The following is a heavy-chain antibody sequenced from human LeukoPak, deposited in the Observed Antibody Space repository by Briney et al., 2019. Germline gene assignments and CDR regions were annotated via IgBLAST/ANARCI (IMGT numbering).Heavy chain of an antibody. V-gene: IGHV7-4-1*01. Sequence: ASVKVSCKASGNTFTKYAVNWVRQAPGQGLEWMGWINTHTGNPTYAQGFTGRFVFSLDTSVSTAYLQIGSLKAEDTAVYYCARSHIVAVHDYWGQGTLVTVSS. CDR1: GNTFTKYA. D-gene: IGHD2-2*01. CDR3: ARSHIVAVHDY. CDR2: INTHTGNP. J-gene: IGHJ4*02.